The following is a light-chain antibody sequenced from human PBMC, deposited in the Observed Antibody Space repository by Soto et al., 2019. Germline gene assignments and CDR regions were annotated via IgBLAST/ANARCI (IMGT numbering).Light chain of an antibody. V-gene: IGLV1-47*01. CDR3: AAWDDSLSGWV. CDR2: RNN. J-gene: IGLJ3*02. Sequence: VLTQPPSASGTPGQRVTISCSGSSSNIGSNFVYWYQQFPGTAPKLLIYRNNQRPSGVPDRFSGSKSGTSASLAISGLPSEDEADYYCAAWDDSLSGWVFGGGTKLTVL. CDR1: SSNIGSNF.